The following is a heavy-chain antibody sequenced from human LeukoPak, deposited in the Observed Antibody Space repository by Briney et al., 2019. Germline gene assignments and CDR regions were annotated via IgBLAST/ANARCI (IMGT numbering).Heavy chain of an antibody. CDR1: GGSFSSYD. D-gene: IGHD3-3*01. Sequence: SETLCLTCAVSGGSFSSYDWSWIRQTPEKGLEWIGAISHSGSTNYNPSLKSRVTISMDASRAQCSRRLSPVTAADTAVYYGTRASGRFCGVDVWGQGTTVTVSS. J-gene: IGHJ6*02. V-gene: IGHV4-34*01. CDR2: ISHSGST. CDR3: TRASGRFCGVDV.